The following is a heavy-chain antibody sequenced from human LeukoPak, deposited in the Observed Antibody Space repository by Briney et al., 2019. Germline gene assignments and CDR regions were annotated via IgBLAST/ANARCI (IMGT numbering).Heavy chain of an antibody. Sequence: GASVKVSCKASGYTLTDSGISWVRQAPGQGLERMGWINTYNGDTNYAENFQGRVTMTTDTSTSTVYMELRRLRSDDTAVHYCARDRMGLNHAFDIWGQGTMVTVSS. CDR3: ARDRMGLNHAFDI. CDR1: GYTLTDSG. J-gene: IGHJ3*02. CDR2: INTYNGDT. D-gene: IGHD3-16*01. V-gene: IGHV1-18*01.